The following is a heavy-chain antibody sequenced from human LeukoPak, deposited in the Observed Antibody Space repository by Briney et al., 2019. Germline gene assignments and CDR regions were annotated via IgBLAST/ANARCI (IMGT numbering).Heavy chain of an antibody. J-gene: IGHJ4*02. CDR3: ARIPIVVVPGFFDY. CDR2: MYHSGST. CDR1: GGSISSSSNY. Sequence: SETLSLTCTVSGGSISSSSNYWGWIRQPPGKGLEWIGSMYHSGSTYYSPSLKSRVTISADMSKNQFSLKLSSVTAADTAVYYCARIPIVVVPGFFDYWGQGTLVTVSS. V-gene: IGHV4-39*01. D-gene: IGHD3-22*01.